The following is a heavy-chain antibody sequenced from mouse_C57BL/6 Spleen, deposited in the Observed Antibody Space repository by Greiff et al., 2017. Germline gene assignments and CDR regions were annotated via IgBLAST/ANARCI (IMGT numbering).Heavy chain of an antibody. D-gene: IGHD2-1*01. CDR1: GYSITSGYY. Sequence: EVQLQESGPGLVKPSQSLSLTCSVTGYSITSGYYWNWIRQFPGNKLEGMGYISYDGSNNYNPSLKNRISITRDTSKNQFFLKLNSVTTEDTATYYCANYVNYGYFDYWGQGTTLTVSS. CDR3: ANYVNYGYFDY. V-gene: IGHV3-6*01. CDR2: ISYDGSN. J-gene: IGHJ2*01.